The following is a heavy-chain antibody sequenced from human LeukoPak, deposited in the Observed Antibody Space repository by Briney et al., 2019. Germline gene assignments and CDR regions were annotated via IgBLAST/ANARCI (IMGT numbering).Heavy chain of an antibody. V-gene: IGHV4-59*01. J-gene: IGHJ5*02. CDR1: GGSISNYY. Sequence: SGTLSLTCTVSGGSISNYYWTWIRQPPGKGLEWIGYIYYSGSTNYNPSLKSRVTISVDTSNNQFSLKLSSVTAADTAVYYCASLSSGSYNWFDPWGQGALVTVSS. CDR2: IYYSGST. D-gene: IGHD1-26*01. CDR3: ASLSSGSYNWFDP.